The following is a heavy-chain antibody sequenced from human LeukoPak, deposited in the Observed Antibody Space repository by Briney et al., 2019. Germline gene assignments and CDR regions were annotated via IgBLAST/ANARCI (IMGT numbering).Heavy chain of an antibody. CDR3: ARGPYSYDSSGAFDI. J-gene: IGHJ3*02. D-gene: IGHD3-22*01. CDR2: ISSSGST. CDR1: GDSISSGDYY. Sequence: SQTLSLTCTVSGDSISSGDYYWRWIRQPAGKGLEWLGRISSSGSTNYNPSLKSRVTISVDTSKNQFSLKLSSVTAADTAVYFCARGPYSYDSSGAFDIWGQGTMVTVSS. V-gene: IGHV4-61*02.